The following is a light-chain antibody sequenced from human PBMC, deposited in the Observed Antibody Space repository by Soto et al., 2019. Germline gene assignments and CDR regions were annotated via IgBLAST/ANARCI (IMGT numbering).Light chain of an antibody. Sequence: QSVLTRAASVSGSPGQSITISCTGTSSDVGGYDFVSWYQQHPGKAPKVMIYDVSNRPSGVSNRFSGSKSGNTASLTISGLQAEDEADYYCCSYTSSDTYVFGTGTKVTVL. CDR3: CSYTSSDTYV. J-gene: IGLJ1*01. CDR1: SSDVGGYDF. V-gene: IGLV2-14*01. CDR2: DVS.